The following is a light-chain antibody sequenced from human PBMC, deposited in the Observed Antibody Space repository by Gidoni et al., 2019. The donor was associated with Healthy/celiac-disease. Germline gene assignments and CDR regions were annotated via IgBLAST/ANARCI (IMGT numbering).Light chain of an antibody. J-gene: IGKJ4*01. CDR3: QQYNNWTPLT. Sequence: EIVMSQSPATLSVSPGERATLSCRASQSVSINLAWYQQKPGQAPRLLIYGASTRATGIPARCSGSGSGTEFTLTISSLQSEDFAVYYCQQYNNWTPLTFGGGTKVEIK. CDR2: GAS. CDR1: QSVSIN. V-gene: IGKV3-15*01.